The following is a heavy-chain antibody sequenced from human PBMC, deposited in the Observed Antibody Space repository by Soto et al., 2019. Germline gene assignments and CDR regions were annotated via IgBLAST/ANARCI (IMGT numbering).Heavy chain of an antibody. CDR1: GFTFSGYA. V-gene: IGHV3-23*01. Sequence: VVSLRLSCAASGFTFSGYAMSWVRQAPGKGLEWVSTISSGGGNTYYADSVQGRFTISRDNSKNTLFLQMNSLRADYTAVYYCATAPGEGRITIFGVRSVYFECWGQGTMVTVS. CDR3: ATAPGEGRITIFGVRSVYFEC. J-gene: IGHJ4*02. CDR2: ISSGGGNT. D-gene: IGHD3-3*01.